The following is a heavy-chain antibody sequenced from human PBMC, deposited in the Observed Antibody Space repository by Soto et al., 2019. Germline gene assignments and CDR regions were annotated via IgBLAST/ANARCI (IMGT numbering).Heavy chain of an antibody. J-gene: IGHJ4*02. D-gene: IGHD3-10*01. CDR2: IKEDGSEK. V-gene: IGHV3-7*03. CDR3: ATLMVRGVITPDY. CDR1: GFIFSSHW. Sequence: LRLSCTTSGFIFSSHWMGWVRQAPGKGLEWVANIKEDGSEKYYVDSVKGRFSISRDNAKNSLYLQMNSLRAEDTAVYYCATLMVRGVITPDYWGQGTLVTVSS.